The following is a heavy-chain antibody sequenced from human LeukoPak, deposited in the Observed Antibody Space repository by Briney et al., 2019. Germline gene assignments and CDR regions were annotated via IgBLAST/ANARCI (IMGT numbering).Heavy chain of an antibody. Sequence: SETLSLTCAVSGGSISSSNWWRWRRQPPGKGLGWGGEIYHSGSTNYNPSLKSRVTISVDKSKNQFSLKLSSVTAADTAVYYCARDGSMVRGSNWFDPWGQGTLVTVSS. J-gene: IGHJ5*02. CDR2: IYHSGST. CDR3: ARDGSMVRGSNWFDP. V-gene: IGHV4-4*02. CDR1: GGSISSSNW. D-gene: IGHD3-10*01.